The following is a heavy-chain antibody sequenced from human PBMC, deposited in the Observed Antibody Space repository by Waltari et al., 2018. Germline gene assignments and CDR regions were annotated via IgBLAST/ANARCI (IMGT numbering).Heavy chain of an antibody. D-gene: IGHD3-10*01. CDR3: ARGTPYYYGSGSYYPFIDY. CDR2: INHSGST. J-gene: IGHJ4*02. CDR1: GGSFSGYY. V-gene: IGHV4-34*01. Sequence: QVQLQQWGAGLLKPSETLSLTCAVYGGSFSGYYWSWIRQHPGKGLEWIGEINHSGSTNYNPSLKSRVTISVDTSKNQFSLKLSSVTAADTAVYYCARGTPYYYGSGSYYPFIDYWGQGTLVTVSS.